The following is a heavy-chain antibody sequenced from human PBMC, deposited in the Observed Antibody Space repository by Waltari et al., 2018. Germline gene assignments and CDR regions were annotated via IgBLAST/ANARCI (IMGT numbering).Heavy chain of an antibody. J-gene: IGHJ2*01. D-gene: IGHD3-16*02. CDR1: GFTFSNAW. CDR2: IKSKTDGGTT. V-gene: IGHV3-15*01. CDR3: TTDGGYDYIWGSYRYWYFDL. Sequence: EVQLVESGGGLVKPGGSLRLSCAASGFTFSNAWMSWVRQAPGKGLEWVGRIKSKTDGGTTDYAAPVKGRVTISRDESKNTLDLQMNSLKTEDTAVYYCTTDGGYDYIWGSYRYWYFDLWGRGTLVTVSS.